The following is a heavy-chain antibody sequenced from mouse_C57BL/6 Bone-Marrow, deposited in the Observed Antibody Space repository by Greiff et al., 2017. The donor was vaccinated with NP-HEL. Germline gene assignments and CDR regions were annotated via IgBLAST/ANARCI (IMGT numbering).Heavy chain of an antibody. J-gene: IGHJ3*01. Sequence: EVQLQQSGAELVRPGASVKLSCTASGFSIKDDYMHWVKQRPEQGLEWIGWIDPENGDTEYASKFQGKATITADTSSNTAYLQLSSLTSEDTAVYYCTPTSWFAYWGQGTLVTVSA. D-gene: IGHD4-1*02. CDR3: TPTSWFAY. CDR2: IDPENGDT. CDR1: GFSIKDDY. V-gene: IGHV14-4*01.